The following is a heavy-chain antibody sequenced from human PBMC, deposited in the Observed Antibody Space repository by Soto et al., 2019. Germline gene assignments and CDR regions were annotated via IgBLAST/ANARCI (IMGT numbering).Heavy chain of an antibody. J-gene: IGHJ4*02. D-gene: IGHD3-10*01. CDR2: IYNDGTYS. CDR1: GFIFKMYW. CDR3: TRGPRPISTGTGAY. Sequence: EVQLVESGGGLVPPGGSVRLSCAASGFIFKMYWMHWVRQSPGKGLVWISRIYNDGTYSDYADSVRGRFTISRDNVNDPLYLQMKNLRAEDSGLYYCTRGPRPISTGTGAYWGQGTQVTVSS. V-gene: IGHV3-74*01.